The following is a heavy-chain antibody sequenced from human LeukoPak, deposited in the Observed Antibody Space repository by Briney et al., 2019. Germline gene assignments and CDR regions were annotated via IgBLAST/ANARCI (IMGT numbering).Heavy chain of an antibody. Sequence: SETLSLTCTVSGGSVKSYYWTWVRQPPGKGLEWIGYIYYSGSTNCNPSLKSRVTISIDTSKNQFSRKLTSVTAADTAVYYCTRAYNTPDYWGQGTLVTVSS. V-gene: IGHV4-59*02. D-gene: IGHD5-24*01. CDR1: GGSVKSYY. CDR3: TRAYNTPDY. J-gene: IGHJ4*02. CDR2: IYYSGST.